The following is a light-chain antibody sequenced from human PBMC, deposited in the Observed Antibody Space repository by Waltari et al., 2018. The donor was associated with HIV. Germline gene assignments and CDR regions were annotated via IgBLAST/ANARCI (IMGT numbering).Light chain of an antibody. Sequence: SYKLTQALSVSVALGQTARMTCRGDNIGGKIVNWFQQKPGQAPVLVIYRDTSRPSGIPARVSGSKSENTATLAVTGVQVSDEAVYYCHLWDTTTASVFGGGTKLAVL. V-gene: IGLV3-9*01. CDR3: HLWDTTTASV. J-gene: IGLJ2*01. CDR2: RDT. CDR1: NIGGKI.